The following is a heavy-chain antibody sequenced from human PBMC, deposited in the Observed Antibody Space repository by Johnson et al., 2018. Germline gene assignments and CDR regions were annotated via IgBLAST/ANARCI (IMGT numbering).Heavy chain of an antibody. J-gene: IGHJ6*02. CDR3: AGDRIAAAGTLHYYYYGMDV. V-gene: IGHV3-21*01. CDR2: ISSSSSYI. D-gene: IGHD6-13*01. CDR1: GFTFSSYS. Sequence: VQLVESGGGLVKPGGSLRLSCAASGFTFSSYSMNWVRQAPGKGLEWVSSISSSSSYIYYADSVKGRFTISRDNAKNSLYLQMNSLRAEDTAVYYCAGDRIAAAGTLHYYYYGMDVWGQGTTVTVSS.